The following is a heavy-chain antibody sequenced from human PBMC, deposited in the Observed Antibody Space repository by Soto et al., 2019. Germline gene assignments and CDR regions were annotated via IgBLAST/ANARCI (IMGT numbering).Heavy chain of an antibody. J-gene: IGHJ5*02. CDR3: ATDQGFSRKMYNWFDP. D-gene: IGHD3-3*01. CDR1: GYTLTELS. Sequence: ASVKVSCKVSGYTLTELSMHWVRQAPGKGLEWMGGFDHEDGETIYAQKFQGRVTMTEDTSTDTAYMELSSLRSEDTAVYYCATDQGFSRKMYNWFDPWGQGTLVTVSS. CDR2: FDHEDGET. V-gene: IGHV1-24*01.